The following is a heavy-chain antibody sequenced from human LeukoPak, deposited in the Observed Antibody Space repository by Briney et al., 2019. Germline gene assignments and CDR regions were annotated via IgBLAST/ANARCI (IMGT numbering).Heavy chain of an antibody. CDR1: GYTFTGCY. J-gene: IGHJ4*02. D-gene: IGHD6-13*01. CDR3: ARALAGYSSSWARYYFDY. Sequence: ASVKVSCKASGYTFTGCYMHWVRQAPGQGLEWMGWINPNSGGTNYAQKFQGRVTMTRDTSISTAYMELSRLRSDDTAVYYCARALAGYSSSWARYYFDYWGQGTLVTVSS. CDR2: INPNSGGT. V-gene: IGHV1-2*02.